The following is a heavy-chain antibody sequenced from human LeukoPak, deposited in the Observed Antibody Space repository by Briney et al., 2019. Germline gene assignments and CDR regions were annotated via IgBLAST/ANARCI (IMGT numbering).Heavy chain of an antibody. Sequence: ASVTVSCKASGYAFTSYYMHWVRQAPGQGLEWMGIINPSGGSTSYAQKFQGRVTMTRDTSTSTVYMELSSLRSEDTAVYYCARDVVVTAMPDYWGQGTLVTVSS. V-gene: IGHV1-46*01. CDR2: INPSGGST. J-gene: IGHJ4*02. D-gene: IGHD2-21*02. CDR1: GYAFTSYY. CDR3: ARDVVVTAMPDY.